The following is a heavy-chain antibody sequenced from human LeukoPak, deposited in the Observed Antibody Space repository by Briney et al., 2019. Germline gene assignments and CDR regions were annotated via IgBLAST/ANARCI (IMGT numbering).Heavy chain of an antibody. CDR2: ISGSGGST. Sequence: GGSLRLSCAASGFTFSSYAMSWVRQAPGKGLEWVSAISGSGGSTYYADSVKGRFTISRDNSKNTLYLQMNSLRAEDTAVYYCAKDLNYYDSSGHRFKYFDYWGQGTLVTVSS. J-gene: IGHJ4*02. CDR1: GFTFSSYA. V-gene: IGHV3-23*01. CDR3: AKDLNYYDSSGHRFKYFDY. D-gene: IGHD3-22*01.